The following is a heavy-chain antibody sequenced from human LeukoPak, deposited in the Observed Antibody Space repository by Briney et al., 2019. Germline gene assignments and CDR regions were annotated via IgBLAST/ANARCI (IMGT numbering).Heavy chain of an antibody. CDR2: IYNRGST. D-gene: IGHD3-10*01. V-gene: IGHV4-59*01. CDR1: GDSISNYY. J-gene: IGHJ4*02. CDR3: ASTRTSGRCNYGPDY. Sequence: PSETLSLTCTVSGDSISNYYWSWIRQPPGKGLEWIGYIYNRGSTSYNPSLKSRVTMSVDTSKKQFSLNLSSVTAADTAVYFCASTRTSGRCNYGPDYWGQGTLVTVSS.